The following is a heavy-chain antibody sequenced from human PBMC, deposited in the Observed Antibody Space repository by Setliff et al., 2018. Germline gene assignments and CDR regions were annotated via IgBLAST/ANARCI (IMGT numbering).Heavy chain of an antibody. D-gene: IGHD2-15*01. CDR2: INTNTGFP. J-gene: IGHJ4*02. Sequence: ASVKVSCKASGHSLTSNHFHWGRQAPGKGLEWMGWINTNTGFPTYAQGFTGRFVFSLDTSVSTAYLQISSVKAEDTAVYYCARGYCSGGSCADFDYWGQGTLGTVSS. CDR3: ARGYCSGGSCADFDY. V-gene: IGHV7-4-1*02. CDR1: GHSLTSNH.